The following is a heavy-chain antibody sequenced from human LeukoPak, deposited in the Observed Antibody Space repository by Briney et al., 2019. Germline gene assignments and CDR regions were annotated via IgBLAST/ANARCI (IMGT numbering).Heavy chain of an antibody. Sequence: GGSLRLSCAASGFTFSSYWMSWVRQAPGKGLEWVGFIRSKPYGGTTEYAASVKGRFTISRDDSKSIAYLQMNSLKTEDTAVYYCTRGPLGRYYYYYMDVWGKGTTVTISS. D-gene: IGHD1-26*01. CDR3: TRGPLGRYYYYYMDV. J-gene: IGHJ6*03. CDR2: IRSKPYGGTT. V-gene: IGHV3-49*04. CDR1: GFTFSSYW.